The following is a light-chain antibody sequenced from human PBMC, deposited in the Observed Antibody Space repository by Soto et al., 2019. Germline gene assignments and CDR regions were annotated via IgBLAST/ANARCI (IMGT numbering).Light chain of an antibody. CDR3: QQYGGSPPYT. J-gene: IGKJ2*01. CDR2: RES. CDR1: QSVSSIY. Sequence: EIVLTQSPGTLSLSPGDRATLSCRASQSVSSIYLAWYKQKPGQAPRLLIYRESSRATGIPHRFSGSGSETDFTLTISRLELEDFAVYYWQQYGGSPPYTFGQGTKLEIK. V-gene: IGKV3-20*01.